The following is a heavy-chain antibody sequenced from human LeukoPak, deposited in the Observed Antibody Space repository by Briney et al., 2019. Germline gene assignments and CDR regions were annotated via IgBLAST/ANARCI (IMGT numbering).Heavy chain of an antibody. D-gene: IGHD6-19*01. CDR2: ISSSGTTI. CDR1: GFTFRTSG. V-gene: IGHV3-48*01. J-gene: IGHJ4*02. Sequence: PGGSLRLSCAASGFTFRTSGMNWVRQAPGKGLEWVSYISSSGTTISYAQSVKGRFTITRDNAQNSLTLHMNTLRADDTAVYYCARDGKGLAYYFDYWGQGTLVTVSS. CDR3: ARDGKGLAYYFDY.